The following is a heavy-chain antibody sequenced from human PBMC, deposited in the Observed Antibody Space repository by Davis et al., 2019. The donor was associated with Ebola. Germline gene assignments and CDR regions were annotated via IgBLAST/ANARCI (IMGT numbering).Heavy chain of an antibody. V-gene: IGHV3-23*01. CDR3: ARGHGVVAATFDY. CDR2: ISGSGGST. CDR1: GFTFSSYA. J-gene: IGHJ4*02. Sequence: GESLKISCAASGFTFSSYAMSWVRQAPGKGLEWVSAISGSGGSTYYADSVKGRFTISRDNSKNTLYLQMNSLRAEDTAVYYCARGHGVVAATFDYWGQGTLVTVSS. D-gene: IGHD2-15*01.